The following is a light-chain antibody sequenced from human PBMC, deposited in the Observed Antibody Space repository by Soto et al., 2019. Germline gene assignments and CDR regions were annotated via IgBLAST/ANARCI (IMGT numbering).Light chain of an antibody. CDR1: SSDVGDYNY. CDR2: EVS. J-gene: IGLJ1*01. CDR3: ASYTSSSTLPYV. Sequence: QSALTQPASVSGSPGQSITISCTGTSSDVGDYNYVSWYQQHPGKAPKLIIYEVSHRPSGVSDRFSGSKSGNTASLTISGLQAEDEADYSCASYTSSSTLPYVFGTATKLTVL. V-gene: IGLV2-14*01.